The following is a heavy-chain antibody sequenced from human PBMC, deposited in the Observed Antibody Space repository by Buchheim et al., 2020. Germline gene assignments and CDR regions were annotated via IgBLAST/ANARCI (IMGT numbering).Heavy chain of an antibody. CDR1: GGSISSGSYY. CDR2: IYTSGST. Sequence: QVQLQESGPGLVKPSQTLSLTCTVSGGSISSGSYYWSWIRQPAGKGLEWIGRIYTSGSTNYNPPLKSRVTISVDTSKNQFSLKLSSVTAADTAVYCCAREIVVVPAAIDWFDPWGQGTL. V-gene: IGHV4-61*02. J-gene: IGHJ5*02. CDR3: AREIVVVPAAIDWFDP. D-gene: IGHD2-2*01.